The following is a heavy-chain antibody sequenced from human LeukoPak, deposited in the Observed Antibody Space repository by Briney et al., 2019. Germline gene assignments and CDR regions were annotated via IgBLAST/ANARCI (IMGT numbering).Heavy chain of an antibody. CDR1: GYTFTSYD. Sequence: ASVKVSCKASGYTFTSYDINWVRQANGQGLEWMGWMNPNSGNTGYAQKFQGRVTITRNTSISTAYMELSSLRSEDTAVYYCARWDHDFWSGYPDYWGQGTPVTVSS. CDR2: MNPNSGNT. V-gene: IGHV1-8*03. J-gene: IGHJ4*02. D-gene: IGHD3-3*01. CDR3: ARWDHDFWSGYPDY.